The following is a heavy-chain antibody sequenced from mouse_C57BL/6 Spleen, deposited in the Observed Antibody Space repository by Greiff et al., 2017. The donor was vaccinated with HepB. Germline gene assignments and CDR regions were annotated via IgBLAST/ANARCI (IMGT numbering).Heavy chain of an antibody. Sequence: EVMLVESGGGLVKPGGSLKLSCAASGFTFSSYAMSWVRQTPEKRPEWVATISDGGSYTYYPDNVKGRFTISRDNAKNNLYLQMSHLKSEDTAMYYCARVYYDPYYFDYWGQGTTLTVAS. CDR2: ISDGGSYT. CDR3: ARVYYDPYYFDY. V-gene: IGHV5-4*03. J-gene: IGHJ2*01. D-gene: IGHD2-4*01. CDR1: GFTFSSYA.